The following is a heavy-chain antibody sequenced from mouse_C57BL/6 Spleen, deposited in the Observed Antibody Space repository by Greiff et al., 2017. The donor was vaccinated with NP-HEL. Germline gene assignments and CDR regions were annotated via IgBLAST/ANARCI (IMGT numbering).Heavy chain of an antibody. D-gene: IGHD2-3*01. J-gene: IGHJ4*01. CDR3: ARHDGYYGAMDY. Sequence: VQLKESGGGLVKPGGSLKLSCAASGFTFSSYTMSWVRQTPEKRLEWVATISGGGGNTYYPDSVKGRFTISRDNAKNTLYLQMSSLRSEDTALYYCARHDGYYGAMDYWGQGTSVTVSS. V-gene: IGHV5-9*01. CDR2: ISGGGGNT. CDR1: GFTFSSYT.